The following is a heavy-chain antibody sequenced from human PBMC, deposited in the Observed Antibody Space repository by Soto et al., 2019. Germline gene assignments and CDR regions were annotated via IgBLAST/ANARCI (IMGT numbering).Heavy chain of an antibody. V-gene: IGHV5-51*01. D-gene: IGHD3-22*01. CDR2: IYPGDSDT. Sequence: GESLKISCKGSGYSFTSYWIGWVRRMPGKGLEWMGIIYPGDSDTRYSPSFQGQVTISADKSISTAYLQWSSLKASDTAMYYCARSPTYYYDSSGYYYGNAFDIWGQGTMVTVSS. J-gene: IGHJ3*02. CDR3: ARSPTYYYDSSGYYYGNAFDI. CDR1: GYSFTSYW.